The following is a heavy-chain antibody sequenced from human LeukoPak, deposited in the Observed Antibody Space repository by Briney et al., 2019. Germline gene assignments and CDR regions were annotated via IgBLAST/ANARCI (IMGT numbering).Heavy chain of an antibody. CDR2: ITPILGIP. J-gene: IGHJ2*01. V-gene: IGHV1-69*04. CDR3: ATEAIVVVTARDYWYFDL. Sequence: ASVKVSCKASGGTFSSYAISWVRQAPGQGLEWVGRITPILGIPNYAQKFQGRVTITADKSTTTAYMELSSLRSEDTAVYYCATEAIVVVTARDYWYFDLWGRGTLVTVSS. D-gene: IGHD2-21*02. CDR1: GGTFSSYA.